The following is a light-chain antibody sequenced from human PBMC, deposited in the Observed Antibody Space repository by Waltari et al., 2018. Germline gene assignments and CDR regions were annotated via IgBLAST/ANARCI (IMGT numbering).Light chain of an antibody. V-gene: IGLV2-23*01. J-gene: IGLJ2*01. Sequence: QSALTQPASVSGSPGQSITISCTGTSSGVGHNYFVSWYQHHPCQAPKLIIYEGSKRPSRISNSFSVFRAGNMASLTISGLQAEDEADYYCCSYATYSHVLLGGGTKLTVL. CDR2: EGS. CDR1: SSGVGHNYF. CDR3: CSYATYSHVL.